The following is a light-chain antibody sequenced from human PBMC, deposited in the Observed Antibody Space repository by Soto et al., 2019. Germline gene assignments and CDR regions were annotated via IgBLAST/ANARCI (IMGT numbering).Light chain of an antibody. J-gene: IGLJ1*01. CDR2: EVS. CDR1: SSDVGAYNH. Sequence: QSALTQPASVSGSPGQSITISCTGTSSDVGAYNHVSWYQEHPGKAPKLMIYEVSNRPSGVSNRFSGSKSGNTASLTISGLQPEDEADYYCSSYTSSSTTYVFGNGTKVTVL. CDR3: SSYTSSSTTYV. V-gene: IGLV2-14*01.